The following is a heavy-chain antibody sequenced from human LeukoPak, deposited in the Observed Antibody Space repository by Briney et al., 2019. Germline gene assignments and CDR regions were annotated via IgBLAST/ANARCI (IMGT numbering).Heavy chain of an antibody. D-gene: IGHD1-26*01. J-gene: IGHJ4*02. Sequence: GGSLRLSCAASGFTFSSYGMHWVRQAPGKGLEWVAFIRYDGSNKYYADSVKGRFTISRDNSKNTLYLQMNSLRAEDTAVYYCAKEYSGSYPPPFDYWGQGTLVTVSS. CDR2: IRYDGSNK. V-gene: IGHV3-30*02. CDR3: AKEYSGSYPPPFDY. CDR1: GFTFSSYG.